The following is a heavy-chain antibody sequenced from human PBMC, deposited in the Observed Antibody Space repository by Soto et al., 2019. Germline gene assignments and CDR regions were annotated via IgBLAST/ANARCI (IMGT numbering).Heavy chain of an antibody. CDR2: IDGAAATT. Sequence: GGSLRLSCTASGFTFNNKWMHWVRQAPGKGLVWLSRIDGAAATTNYADSVKGRFTISRDNAKNIVFLHVDGLTDEDTAVYYCARGGAMGVDYWGQGTLVTVSS. J-gene: IGHJ4*02. CDR1: GFTFNNKW. CDR3: ARGGAMGVDY. V-gene: IGHV3-74*01. D-gene: IGHD1-26*01.